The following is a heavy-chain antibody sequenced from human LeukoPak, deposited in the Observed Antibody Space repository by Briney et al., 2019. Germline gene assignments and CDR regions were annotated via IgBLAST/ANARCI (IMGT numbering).Heavy chain of an antibody. CDR2: IWYDGSNK. Sequence: GGSLRLSCAASGFTFSGSAMHWVRQAPGKGLEWVAVIWYDGSNKYYADSVKGRFTISRDNSKNTLYLQMNSLRAEDTAVYYCARDQGGIQLNWGQGTLVTVSS. D-gene: IGHD5-18*01. V-gene: IGHV3-33*08. CDR3: ARDQGGIQLN. CDR1: GFTFSGSA. J-gene: IGHJ4*02.